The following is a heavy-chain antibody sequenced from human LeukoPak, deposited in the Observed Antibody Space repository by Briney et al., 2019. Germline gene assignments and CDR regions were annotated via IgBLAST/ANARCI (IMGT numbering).Heavy chain of an antibody. V-gene: IGHV1-18*04. D-gene: IGHD2-21*02. J-gene: IGHJ4*02. CDR3: ASRGLGSGGDQNSFDC. Sequence: EASVKVSCKASGYTFTSYGISWVRQAPGQVLEWMGWISAYNGNTNYAQKLQGRVTMTTDTSTSTAYMELRSLRSDDTAVYYCASRGLGSGGDQNSFDCWGQGTLVTVSS. CDR2: ISAYNGNT. CDR1: GYTFTSYG.